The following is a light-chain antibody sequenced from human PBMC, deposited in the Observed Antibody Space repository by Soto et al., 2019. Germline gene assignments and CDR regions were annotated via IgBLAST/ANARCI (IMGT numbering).Light chain of an antibody. V-gene: IGLV2-14*01. Sequence: PKLRIYEVSNRPSGVSNRFSGSKSGNTASLTISGLQAEDEADYYCSSYASSTYVVFGGGTEVTVL. J-gene: IGLJ2*01. CDR2: EVS. CDR3: SSYASSTYVV.